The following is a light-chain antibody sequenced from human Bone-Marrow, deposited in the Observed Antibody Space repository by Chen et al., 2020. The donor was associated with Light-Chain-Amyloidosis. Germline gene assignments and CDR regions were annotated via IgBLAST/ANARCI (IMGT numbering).Light chain of an antibody. CDR3: QSADSSSTYEVI. CDR2: RDT. Sequence: YELTQPPSVSVSPGKTARITCLVDDLQKKYAFWYQQKPGQAPVLVIHRDTGRPAGISERFTGSSSGTTATLTSSEVHAEDEAEYHCQSADSSSTYEVIFGGGTKLTVL. CDR1: DLQKKY. V-gene: IGLV3-25*03. J-gene: IGLJ2*01.